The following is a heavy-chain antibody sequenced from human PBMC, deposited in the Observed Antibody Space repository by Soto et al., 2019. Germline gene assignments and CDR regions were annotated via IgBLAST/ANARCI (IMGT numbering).Heavy chain of an antibody. J-gene: IGHJ6*02. V-gene: IGHV3-33*01. Sequence: QVQLVESGGGVVQPGRSLRLSCAASGFTFSSYGMHWVRQAPGKGLEWVAVIWYDGSNKYYADSVKGRFTISRDNSKNTLYLQMHSLRAEDTAVYYCARVVGYCSGGSCYSSYYGMDVWGQGTTVTVSS. CDR3: ARVVGYCSGGSCYSSYYGMDV. D-gene: IGHD2-15*01. CDR1: GFTFSSYG. CDR2: IWYDGSNK.